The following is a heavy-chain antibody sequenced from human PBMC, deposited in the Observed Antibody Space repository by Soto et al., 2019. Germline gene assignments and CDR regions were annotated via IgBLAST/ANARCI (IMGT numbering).Heavy chain of an antibody. Sequence: QVQLQQWGAGLLKPSETLSLTCAVYGGSFSGYYWSWIRQHPGKGLEWIGEINHSGSTNYTPSLSSRITISVDTTMTQFSLKLGSVTAADTAVYYCARARAIFGEVSNWFDPWGQGTLVTVSS. CDR3: ARARAIFGEVSNWFDP. D-gene: IGHD3-3*01. CDR2: INHSGST. CDR1: GGSFSGYY. V-gene: IGHV4-34*01. J-gene: IGHJ5*02.